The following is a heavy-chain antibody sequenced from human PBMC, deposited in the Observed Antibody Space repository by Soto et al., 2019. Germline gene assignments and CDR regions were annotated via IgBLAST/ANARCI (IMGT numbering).Heavy chain of an antibody. V-gene: IGHV1-69*06. J-gene: IGHJ4*02. CDR3: AREGGVGATTGWD. Sequence: QVQLVQSGAEVKKPGSSVKVSCKASGGTFSSYAISWVRQAPGQGLEWMGGIIPIFGTANYAQKFQGRVTITADISTSTAYRGLSSLSSGDTAVYFCAREGGVGATTGWDWGQGTLVTVSS. CDR1: GGTFSSYA. D-gene: IGHD1-26*01. CDR2: IIPIFGTA.